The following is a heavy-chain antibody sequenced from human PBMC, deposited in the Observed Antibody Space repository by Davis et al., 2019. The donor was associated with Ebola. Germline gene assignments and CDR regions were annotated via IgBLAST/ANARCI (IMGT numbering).Heavy chain of an antibody. Sequence: SETLSLTCTVSGDSIASPSYYWSWIRQDPGKGLEWIGYIYHTGTTNYNPSLRSRVSTSVYTSKNQFSLKLSSVTAADTAVYYCARENRRDLFTSRGLYFDHWGQGTLVTVSS. D-gene: IGHD2-2*01. CDR2: IYHTGTT. V-gene: IGHV4-31*03. J-gene: IGHJ4*02. CDR1: GDSIASPSYY. CDR3: ARENRRDLFTSRGLYFDH.